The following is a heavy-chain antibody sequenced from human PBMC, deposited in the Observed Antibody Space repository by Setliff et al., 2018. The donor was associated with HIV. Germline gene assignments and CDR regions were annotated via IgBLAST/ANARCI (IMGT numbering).Heavy chain of an antibody. V-gene: IGHV1-69*13. CDR2: IIPMYNIP. CDR3: ARMGGGLWFGARDY. J-gene: IGHJ4*02. CDR1: GGTLSSYV. D-gene: IGHD3-10*01. Sequence: SVKVSCKPSGGTLSSYVITWVRQAPGQGLEWMGMIIPMYNIPAYAQKFQRRVTITADESTSTAYMELSSLRSEDTAVYYCARMGGGLWFGARDYWGQGTLVTVSS.